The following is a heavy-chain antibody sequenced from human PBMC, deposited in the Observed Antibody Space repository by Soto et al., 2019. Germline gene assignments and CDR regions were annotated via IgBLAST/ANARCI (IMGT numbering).Heavy chain of an antibody. Sequence: GGSLRLSCAASGFTFSSYSMNWVRQAPGKGLEWVSSISSSSSYIYYADSVKGRFTISRDNAKNSLYLQMNSLRAEDTAVYYCASWTTFAPPIYWGQGTLVTVSS. V-gene: IGHV3-21*01. CDR3: ASWTTFAPPIY. D-gene: IGHD3-16*01. CDR2: ISSSSSYI. J-gene: IGHJ4*02. CDR1: GFTFSSYS.